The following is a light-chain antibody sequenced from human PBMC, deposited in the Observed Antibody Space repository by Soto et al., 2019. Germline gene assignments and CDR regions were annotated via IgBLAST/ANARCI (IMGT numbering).Light chain of an antibody. J-gene: IGKJ4*01. CDR1: QSISTW. CDR2: KAS. Sequence: DLQMTQSPSTLSASVGDRVTITCRASQSISTWLAWYQQKPGKAPKLLIYKASTLESGVPSRFSGSGSGTEFTLTISSLQPDDFATYYCQQYKSVSLLTFGGGTKLEIK. V-gene: IGKV1-5*03. CDR3: QQYKSVSLLT.